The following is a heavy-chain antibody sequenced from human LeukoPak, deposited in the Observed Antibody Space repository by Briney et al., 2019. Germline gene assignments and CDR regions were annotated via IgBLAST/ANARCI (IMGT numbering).Heavy chain of an antibody. V-gene: IGHV4-34*01. Sequence: SETLSLTRAVSGGSFSDYYWIWIRQAPTKGLQWIGEINHSGSTNYNPSLKSRVTMSVNTSKNQFSLNLSSVTAADTAVYYCARSDGYGLVGIWGQGTMVTVSS. CDR2: INHSGST. J-gene: IGHJ3*02. CDR1: GGSFSDYY. CDR3: ARSDGYGLVGI. D-gene: IGHD3-10*01.